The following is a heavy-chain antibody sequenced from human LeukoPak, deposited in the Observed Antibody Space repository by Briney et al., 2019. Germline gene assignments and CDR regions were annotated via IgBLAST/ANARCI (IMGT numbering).Heavy chain of an antibody. CDR3: AKVPPRDHCDRTSRRGY. J-gene: IGHJ1*01. CDR1: GLSFSDYA. V-gene: IGHV3-23*01. CDR2: ISGVGHSI. Sequence: GGSLRLSCAVSGLSFSDYAMSSIRQAPGKGLEWDSSISGVGHSIDYTASVKGRVTIPRDKSRQTLFLEMKSLGVEDTALYYSAKVPPRDHCDRTSRRGYWGRGTQVTVSS. D-gene: IGHD1-14*01.